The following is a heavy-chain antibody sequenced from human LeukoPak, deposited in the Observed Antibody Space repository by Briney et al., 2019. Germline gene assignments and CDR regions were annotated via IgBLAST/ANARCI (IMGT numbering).Heavy chain of an antibody. CDR3: VRFPTGFDY. J-gene: IGHJ4*02. CDR2: INEDGSEK. Sequence: PGGSLRLSCAASGFTLRTYWMTWVRQAPGRGLEWVANINEDGSEKYYVDSVKGRFTISRDNAKNSLYLQMNCLRGEDTAVYYCVRFPTGFDYWGQGTLVTVSS. CDR1: GFTLRTYW. V-gene: IGHV3-7*05. D-gene: IGHD4-17*01.